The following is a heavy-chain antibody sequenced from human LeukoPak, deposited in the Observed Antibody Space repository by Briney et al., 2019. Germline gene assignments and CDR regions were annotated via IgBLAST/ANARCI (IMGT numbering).Heavy chain of an antibody. CDR3: ARESSSGGYYYFDY. CDR2: IYYSGST. V-gene: IGHV4-59*01. J-gene: IGHJ4*02. D-gene: IGHD3-22*01. Sequence: SETLSLTCTISGGSISSYYWSWIRRPPGKGLEWIGYIYYSGSTNYNPSLKSRVTISVDTSKNQFSLKLSSVTAADTAVYYCARESSSGGYYYFDYWGQGTLVTVSS. CDR1: GGSISSYY.